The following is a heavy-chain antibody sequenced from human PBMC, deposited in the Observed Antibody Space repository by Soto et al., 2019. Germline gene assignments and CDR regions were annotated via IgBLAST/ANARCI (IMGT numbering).Heavy chain of an antibody. Sequence: SLTCTVSGGSISSDDYYWSWIRQPPGKGLEWIGYIYYNGRTDYNPPLKSRVIISIDTSKNQFSLNLNSVSAADTAVYYCARDRSNSPDYFDYWGQGTLVTVSS. D-gene: IGHD6-6*01. V-gene: IGHV4-30-4*01. CDR3: ARDRSNSPDYFDY. J-gene: IGHJ4*02. CDR2: IYYNGRT. CDR1: GGSISSDDYY.